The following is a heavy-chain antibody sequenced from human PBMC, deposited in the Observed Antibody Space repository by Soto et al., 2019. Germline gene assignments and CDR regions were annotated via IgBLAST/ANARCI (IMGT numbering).Heavy chain of an antibody. Sequence: SVNVSCKASGGTFSSYAISWVRQAPGQGLEWMGGIIPIFGTANYAQKFQGRVTITADESTSTAYMELSSLRSEDTAVYYCARVRDSSSWSRWFDPWGQGTLVTVSS. V-gene: IGHV1-69*13. CDR3: ARVRDSSSWSRWFDP. CDR1: GGTFSSYA. J-gene: IGHJ5*02. CDR2: IIPIFGTA. D-gene: IGHD6-13*01.